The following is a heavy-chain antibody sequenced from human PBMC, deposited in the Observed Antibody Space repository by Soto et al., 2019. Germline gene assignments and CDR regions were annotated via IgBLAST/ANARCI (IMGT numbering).Heavy chain of an antibody. CDR2: IYHTGGI. CDR1: GDSFSSYF. D-gene: IGHD1-26*01. CDR3: AIRLHDSRNYVGVFDF. Sequence: SETLSLTCAVSGDSFSSYFWSWLRQSPEKGLEWIGYIYHTGGIKYNPSLESRVVISLDTSKNQFSLKLNSVTAEDKDVYYCAIRLHDSRNYVGVFDFWGQGSQVTVS. V-gene: IGHV4-4*09. J-gene: IGHJ4*02.